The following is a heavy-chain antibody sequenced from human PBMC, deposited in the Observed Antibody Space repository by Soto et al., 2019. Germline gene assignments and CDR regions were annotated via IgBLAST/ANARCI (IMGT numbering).Heavy chain of an antibody. D-gene: IGHD2-21*02. V-gene: IGHV3-11*06. J-gene: IGHJ4*02. CDR2: SSNSDTYT. Sequence: GGSLRLSCAASGFTVSDYYMSWIRQAAGKGLELLLYSSNSDTYTRYADSVKGPFSITRDNSKDALYLQSNSLRVEDWATYYCDRRGDDSNVVDYWGQGTPVTVSS. CDR1: GFTVSDYY. CDR3: DRRGDDSNVVDY.